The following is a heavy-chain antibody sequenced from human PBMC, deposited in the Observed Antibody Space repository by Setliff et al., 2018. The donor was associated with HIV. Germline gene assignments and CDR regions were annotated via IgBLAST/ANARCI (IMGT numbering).Heavy chain of an antibody. D-gene: IGHD3-10*01. CDR1: GRSFSGYY. CDR2: INHSGGT. Sequence: SETLSLTCAVYGRSFSGYYWNWIRQSPGKGLEWIGEINHSGGTNYNPSLKSRVTMSLDTSKNQFSLKLTSVTAADTAVYYCARRIDNSGSYGPWGPGILVTVSS. CDR3: ARRIDNSGSYGP. V-gene: IGHV4-34*01. J-gene: IGHJ5*02.